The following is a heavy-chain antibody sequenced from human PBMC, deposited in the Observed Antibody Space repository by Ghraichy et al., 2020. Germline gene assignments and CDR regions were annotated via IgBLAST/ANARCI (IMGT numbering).Heavy chain of an antibody. CDR3: ARRALGGGWRYYYGMDV. CDR2: IYYSGST. Sequence: SETLSLTCTVSGGSISSYYWSWIRQPPGKGLEWIGYIYYSGSTNYNPSLKSRVTISVDTSKNQFSLKLSSVTAADTAVYYCARRALGGGWRYYYGMDVWGQGTTVTVSS. J-gene: IGHJ6*02. CDR1: GGSISSYY. V-gene: IGHV4-59*08. D-gene: IGHD2-15*01.